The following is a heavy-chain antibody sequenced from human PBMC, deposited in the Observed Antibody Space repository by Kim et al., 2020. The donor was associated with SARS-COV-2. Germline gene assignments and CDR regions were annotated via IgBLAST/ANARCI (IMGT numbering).Heavy chain of an antibody. CDR3: ARDGLYYYGSGSYYNTDHYYYYGMDV. CDR2: IKQDGSEK. V-gene: IGHV3-7*01. CDR1: GFTFSSYW. D-gene: IGHD3-10*01. J-gene: IGHJ6*02. Sequence: GGSLRLSCAASGFTFSSYWMSWVRQAPGKELEWVANIKQDGSEKYYVDSVKGRFTISRDNAKNSLYLQMNSLRAEDTAVYYCARDGLYYYGSGSYYNTDHYYYYGMDVWGQGTTVTVSS.